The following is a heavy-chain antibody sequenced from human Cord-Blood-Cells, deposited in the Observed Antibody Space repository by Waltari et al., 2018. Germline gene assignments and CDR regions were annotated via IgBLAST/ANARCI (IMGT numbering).Heavy chain of an antibody. D-gene: IGHD5-18*01. CDR1: GGSISSSSYY. CDR3: VRAGYSYGYFDY. J-gene: IGHJ4*02. Sequence: QLQLQESGPGLVKPSETLSLTCTVSGGSISSSSYYWGWIRQPPGKGLEWIGSIYYSGSTYYNPSLKSRVTISVDTSKNQFSLKLSSVTAADTAVYYCVRAGYSYGYFDYWGQGTLVTVSS. CDR2: IYYSGST. V-gene: IGHV4-39*01.